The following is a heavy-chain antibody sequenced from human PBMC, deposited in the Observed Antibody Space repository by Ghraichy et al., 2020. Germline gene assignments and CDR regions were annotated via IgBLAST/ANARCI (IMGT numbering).Heavy chain of an antibody. Sequence: SVKVSCKASGGTFSSYAISWVRQAPGQGLEWMGGIIPIFGTANYAQKFQGRVTITADESASTAYMELSSLRSEDTAVYYCARIVDTAMENYWYFDLWGRGTLVTVSS. CDR2: IIPIFGTA. J-gene: IGHJ2*01. CDR3: ARIVDTAMENYWYFDL. D-gene: IGHD5-18*01. CDR1: GGTFSSYA. V-gene: IGHV1-69*13.